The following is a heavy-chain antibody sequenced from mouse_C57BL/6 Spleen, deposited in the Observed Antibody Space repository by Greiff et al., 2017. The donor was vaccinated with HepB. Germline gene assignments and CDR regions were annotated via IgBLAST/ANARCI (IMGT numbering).Heavy chain of an antibody. CDR1: GYAFSSYW. J-gene: IGHJ2*01. V-gene: IGHV1-80*01. CDR2: IYPGDGDT. D-gene: IGHD1-1*02. CDR3: ARGWDKGFDY. Sequence: QVHVKQSGAELVKPGASVKISCKASGYAFSSYWMNWVKQRPGKGLEWIGQIYPGDGDTNYNGKFKGKATLTADKSSSTAYMQLSSLTSEDSAVYFCARGWDKGFDYWGQGTTLTVSS.